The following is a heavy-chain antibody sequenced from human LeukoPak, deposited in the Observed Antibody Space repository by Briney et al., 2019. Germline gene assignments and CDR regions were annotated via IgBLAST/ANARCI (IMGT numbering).Heavy chain of an antibody. CDR2: MNPDGSAT. J-gene: IGHJ4*02. D-gene: IGHD7-27*01. CDR3: ARDMWGTFDY. Sequence: GGSLRLSCAASGFTFRDFWMHWVRQAPGKGPVWVSRMNPDGSATVYADSVKGRFTISRDNAENTLYLQMSSLRAEDTATYYCARDMWGTFDYWGQGAQVTVSS. V-gene: IGHV3-74*01. CDR1: GFTFRDFW.